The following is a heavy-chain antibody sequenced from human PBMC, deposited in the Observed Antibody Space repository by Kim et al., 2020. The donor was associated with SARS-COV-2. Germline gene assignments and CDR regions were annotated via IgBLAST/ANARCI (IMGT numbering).Heavy chain of an antibody. J-gene: IGHJ4*02. CDR1: GGSISSSSYY. Sequence: SETLSLTCTVSGGSISSSSYYWGWIRQPPGKGLEWIGSIYYSGSTYYNPSLKSRVTISVDTSKNQFSLKLSSVTAADTAVYYCARRMGTGYCSGSSCYSGGSDYWGQGTLVTVSS. CDR3: ARRMGTGYCSGSSCYSGGSDY. V-gene: IGHV4-39*01. D-gene: IGHD2-15*01. CDR2: IYYSGST.